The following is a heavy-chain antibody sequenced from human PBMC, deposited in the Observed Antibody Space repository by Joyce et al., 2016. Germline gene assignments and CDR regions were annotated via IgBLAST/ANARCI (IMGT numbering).Heavy chain of an antibody. V-gene: IGHV4-39*07. Sequence: QLQLQESGPGLVKPSETLSLFCTVSNDSVSTNNFYWGWIRQPPGKGLEWIGSISYGGSTYYNPALKSRVTISVDTSQNQFSLKVKSVTAADTAVYYCVGDNAPMIGGYWGQGTLVTVSS. CDR2: ISYGGST. CDR1: NDSVSTNNFY. J-gene: IGHJ4*02. D-gene: IGHD3-10*02. CDR3: VGDNAPMIGGY.